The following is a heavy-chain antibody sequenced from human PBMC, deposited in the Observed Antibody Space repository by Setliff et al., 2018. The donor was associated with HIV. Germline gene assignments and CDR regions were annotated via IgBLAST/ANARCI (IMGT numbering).Heavy chain of an antibody. J-gene: IGHJ4*02. CDR3: VNPSGAMGDFDS. D-gene: IGHD3-16*01. V-gene: IGHV4-39*01. CDR1: GGSISSTNYF. Sequence: SETLSLTCTVSGGSISSTNYFWGWIRQPPGKGLEWIGTIYYHGSTYYNPSLKSRATIFIDTSKSQFSLQLTSVTAADTAVYYCVNPSGAMGDFDSWGQGTLVTAPQ. CDR2: IYYHGST.